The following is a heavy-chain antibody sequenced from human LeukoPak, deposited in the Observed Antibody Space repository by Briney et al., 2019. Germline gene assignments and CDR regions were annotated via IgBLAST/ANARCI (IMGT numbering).Heavy chain of an antibody. CDR2: ISSSSSYI. D-gene: IGHD5-18*01. V-gene: IGHV3-21*01. CDR1: GFTFSSYS. Sequence: GGSLRLSCAASGFTFSSYSMDWVRQAPGKELEWVSSISSSSSYIYCADSVKGRFTISRDNAKNSLYLQMNSLRAEDTAVYYCARDRRGYSYGGLDAFDIWGQGTMVTVSS. CDR3: ARDRRGYSYGGLDAFDI. J-gene: IGHJ3*02.